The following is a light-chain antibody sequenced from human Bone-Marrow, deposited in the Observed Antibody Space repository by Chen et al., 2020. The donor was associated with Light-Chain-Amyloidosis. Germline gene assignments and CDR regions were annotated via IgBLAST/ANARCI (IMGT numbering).Light chain of an antibody. CDR2: DYS. CDR3: QVWDRSSDRPV. J-gene: IGLJ3*02. CDR1: NFGSTL. V-gene: IGLV3-21*02. Sequence: SYVLTQPSSVSVAPGQPAPIACGGNNFGSTLVHWYQQTPGQAPLLVVYDYSDRPSGIPERLSGSNSGNTATLTISRVEAGDEADYYCQVWDRSSDRPVFGGGTKLTVL.